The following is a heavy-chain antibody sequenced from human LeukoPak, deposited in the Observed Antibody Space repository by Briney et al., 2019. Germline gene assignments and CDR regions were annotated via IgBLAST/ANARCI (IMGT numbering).Heavy chain of an antibody. CDR2: IYSSDDK. D-gene: IGHD3-3*01. CDR3: AHRRSGSTYDY. J-gene: IGHJ4*02. Sequence: ESGPALVKPTQTLTLTCTFSGFSLNARGMCVSWIRQPPGKALEWLALIYSSDDKRYSLSLKSRLTITKDTSKNQVVLTMTNVDPVDTATYYCAHRRSGSTYDYWGQGTLVTVSS. CDR1: GFSLNARGMC. V-gene: IGHV2-5*08.